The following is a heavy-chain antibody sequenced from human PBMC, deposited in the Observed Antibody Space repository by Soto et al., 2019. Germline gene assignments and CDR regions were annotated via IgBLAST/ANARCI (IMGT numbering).Heavy chain of an antibody. CDR3: AKGDTAMPNFDY. Sequence: EVQLLESGGGLVQPGGSLRLSCAASGFTFSSYAMSWVRQAPGKGLEWVSAISGSGGSTYYADSVKGRFTISRDNSKNPLYLQMNSLRAEDTAVYYCAKGDTAMPNFDYWGQGTLVTVSS. CDR1: GFTFSSYA. D-gene: IGHD5-18*01. J-gene: IGHJ4*02. V-gene: IGHV3-23*01. CDR2: ISGSGGST.